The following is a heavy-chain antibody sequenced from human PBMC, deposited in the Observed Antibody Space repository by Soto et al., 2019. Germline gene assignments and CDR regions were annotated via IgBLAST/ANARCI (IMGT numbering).Heavy chain of an antibody. Sequence: EVQLVASGGVVVQPGGSLSLSCAASGFTFDDYTMHWVRQAPGKGLEWVSLISWDGGSAYYADSVKGRFTISRDNSKNSLYLQMNSLRTEDTALYYCAKDGNTFGGVIVYFDYWGQGTLVTVSS. V-gene: IGHV3-43*01. J-gene: IGHJ4*02. D-gene: IGHD3-16*02. CDR1: GFTFDDYT. CDR2: ISWDGGSA. CDR3: AKDGNTFGGVIVYFDY.